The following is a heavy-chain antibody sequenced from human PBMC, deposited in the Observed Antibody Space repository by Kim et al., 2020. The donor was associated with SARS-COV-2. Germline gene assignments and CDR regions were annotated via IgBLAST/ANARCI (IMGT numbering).Heavy chain of an antibody. CDR3: AHQQLGAFDI. J-gene: IGHJ3*02. Sequence: PYSPSLRGRLTITKDTSKNQVVLTMTNMDPVDTATYYCAHQQLGAFDIWGQGTMVTVSS. D-gene: IGHD6-13*01. V-gene: IGHV2-5*01.